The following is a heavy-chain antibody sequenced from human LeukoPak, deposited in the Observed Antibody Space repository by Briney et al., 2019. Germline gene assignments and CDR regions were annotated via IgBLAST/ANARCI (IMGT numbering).Heavy chain of an antibody. CDR2: IYPGDSDT. J-gene: IGHJ5*02. CDR1: GYRSTNYW. Sequence: GESLKISCKGSGYRSTNYWIAWVRQLPGKGLEWMGIIYPGDSDTRYSPSFQGQVTISADKSTSTAYLQWSSLKASDTAMYYCARLEISSWYDHWGQGTLVTVSS. V-gene: IGHV5-51*01. CDR3: ARLEISSWYDH. D-gene: IGHD5-24*01.